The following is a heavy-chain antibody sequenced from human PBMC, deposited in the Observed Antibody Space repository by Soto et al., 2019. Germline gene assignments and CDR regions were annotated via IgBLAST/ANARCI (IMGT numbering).Heavy chain of an antibody. CDR1: GYTFTSYD. CDR3: ARGRLTGTTEEFDY. D-gene: IGHD1-20*01. V-gene: IGHV1-8*01. CDR2: MNPNSGNT. J-gene: IGHJ4*02. Sequence: ASVKVSCKASGYTFTSYDINWVQQATGQGLEWMGWMNPNSGNTGYAQKFQGRVTMTRDTSISTGYMELSSLRSEDTAVYYCARGRLTGTTEEFDYWGQGTLVTVS.